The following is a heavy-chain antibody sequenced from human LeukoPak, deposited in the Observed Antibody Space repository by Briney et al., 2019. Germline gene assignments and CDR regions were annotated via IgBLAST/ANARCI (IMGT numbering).Heavy chain of an antibody. J-gene: IGHJ6*03. CDR3: ARGRRGTIFGVVTSNGYLYYYYYMDV. D-gene: IGHD3-3*01. Sequence: SETLSLTCTVSGGSISSYYWSWIRQPPGKGLEWIGYIYYSGSTNYNPSLKSRGTTSVDTSQNQFSLKLSSVTAADTAVYYCARGRRGTIFGVVTSNGYLYYYYYMDVWGKGTTVTVSS. CDR1: GGSISSYY. CDR2: IYYSGST. V-gene: IGHV4-59*01.